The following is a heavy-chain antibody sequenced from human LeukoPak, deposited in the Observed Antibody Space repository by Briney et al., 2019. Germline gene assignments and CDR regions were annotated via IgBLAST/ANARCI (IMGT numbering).Heavy chain of an antibody. D-gene: IGHD6-19*01. J-gene: IGHJ4*02. CDR3: AHKSSDWTVAAELMFDS. Sequence: SGPTLVNPTQTLTLTCTFSGFSLSTSGVGVGWIRQPPGKALEWLALIYWDDDKRYSPSLKSRLTITKDSSKNQVVLTMTNMNPVDTATYFCAHKSSDWTVAAELMFDSWGQGTLVTVSS. CDR1: GFSLSTSGVG. CDR2: IYWDDDK. V-gene: IGHV2-5*02.